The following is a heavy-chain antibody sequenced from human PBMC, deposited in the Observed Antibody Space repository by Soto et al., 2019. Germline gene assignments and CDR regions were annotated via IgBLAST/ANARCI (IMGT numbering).Heavy chain of an antibody. D-gene: IGHD3-16*01. Sequence: GGSLRLSCAASGFTLSRYWMTWVRQAPGKGLEWMANIKQDGSEKYYVDSVKGRFTISRDNAKNSLYLQMNSLRAEDTAVYYCARRIMNTAVYYYYGMDVWGQGTTVTVSS. V-gene: IGHV3-7*01. CDR3: ARRIMNTAVYYYYGMDV. J-gene: IGHJ6*02. CDR1: GFTLSRYW. CDR2: IKQDGSEK.